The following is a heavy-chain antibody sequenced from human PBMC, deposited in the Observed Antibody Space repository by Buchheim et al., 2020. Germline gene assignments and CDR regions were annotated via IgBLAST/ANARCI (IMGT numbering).Heavy chain of an antibody. J-gene: IGHJ4*02. D-gene: IGHD3-22*01. V-gene: IGHV4-30-4*01. CDR1: GGSISSGDYY. Sequence: QVQLQESGPGLVKPSETLSLTCTVSGGSISSGDYYWSWIRQPPGKGLEWIGYIYYSGSTYYNPSLKSRVTISVDTSKNQFSLKLSSVTAADTAVYYCARGGDYYDSSGYYRLFDYWGQGTL. CDR2: IYYSGST. CDR3: ARGGDYYDSSGYYRLFDY.